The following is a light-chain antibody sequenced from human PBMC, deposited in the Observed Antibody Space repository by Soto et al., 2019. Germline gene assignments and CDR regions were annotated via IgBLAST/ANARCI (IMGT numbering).Light chain of an antibody. CDR3: QQFNSYPR. CDR2: DAS. V-gene: IGKV1-13*02. Sequence: AIQLTQSPSSLSASVGDRVTITCRASQGISSALAWYQQKPGKAPKLLIYDASSLESGVPSRFSGSGSGTDFTLTISSLQHEDFATYYCQQFNSYPRFGPGTKVDIK. J-gene: IGKJ3*01. CDR1: QGISSA.